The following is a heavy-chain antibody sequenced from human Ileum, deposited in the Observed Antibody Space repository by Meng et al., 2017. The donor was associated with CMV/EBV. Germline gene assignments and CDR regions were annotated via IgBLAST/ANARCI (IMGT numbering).Heavy chain of an antibody. D-gene: IGHD2-2*01. CDR3: ARLVPAAQIQWYFDL. Sequence: GGSVSSGSCYWGWIRQPPGKRLEWIGYIYYSGSTNYNPSLKSRVTISVDTSKNQFSLKLSSVTAADTAVYYCARLVPAAQIQWYFDLWGRGTLVTVSS. CDR2: IYYSGST. J-gene: IGHJ2*01. V-gene: IGHV4-61*07. CDR1: GGSVSSGSCY.